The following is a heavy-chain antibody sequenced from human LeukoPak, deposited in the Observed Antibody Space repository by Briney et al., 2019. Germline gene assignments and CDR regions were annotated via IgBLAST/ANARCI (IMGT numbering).Heavy chain of an antibody. CDR1: GGSVSSGSYY. J-gene: IGHJ4*02. Sequence: SETLSLTCPVSGGSVSSGSYYWSWIRQPPGKGLEWIGFIFYSGSTKYNPSLKSRLTVSVDTSKNQFSLKLSSVTAADTAVYYCARDSGWFAYWGQGTLVTVSS. V-gene: IGHV4-61*01. CDR3: ARDSGWFAY. CDR2: IFYSGST. D-gene: IGHD3-10*01.